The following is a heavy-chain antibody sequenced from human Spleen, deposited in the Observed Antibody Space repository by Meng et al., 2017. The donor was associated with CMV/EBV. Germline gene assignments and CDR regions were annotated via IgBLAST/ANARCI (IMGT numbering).Heavy chain of an antibody. CDR2: ISSSNSDI. CDR3: ARGFFGVVWYFDY. J-gene: IGHJ4*02. D-gene: IGHD3-3*01. CDR1: GFTFSTSV. Sequence: GGSLRLSCAASGFTFSTSVLTWVRQAPGKGLEWVSSISSSNSDIYYVDSLKGRISISRDNAKNSLYLQMNSLRVEDTAVYYCARGFFGVVWYFDYWGQGTLVTVSS. V-gene: IGHV3-21*01.